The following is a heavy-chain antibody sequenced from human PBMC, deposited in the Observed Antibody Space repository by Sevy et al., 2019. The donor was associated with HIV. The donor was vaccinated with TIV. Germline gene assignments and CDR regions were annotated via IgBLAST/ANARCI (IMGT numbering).Heavy chain of an antibody. CDR1: GFTFSSYG. D-gene: IGHD3-10*01. V-gene: IGHV3-33*01. CDR3: ARDHGSGSYYYLCYGMDV. Sequence: GGSLRLSCAASGFTFSSYGMHWVRQAPGKGLEWVAVIWYDGSNKYYANSVKGRLTISRDISKNTLYLQMNSLRAEDRAGYYGARDHGSGSYYYLCYGMDVWGQGTTVTVSS. J-gene: IGHJ6*02. CDR2: IWYDGSNK.